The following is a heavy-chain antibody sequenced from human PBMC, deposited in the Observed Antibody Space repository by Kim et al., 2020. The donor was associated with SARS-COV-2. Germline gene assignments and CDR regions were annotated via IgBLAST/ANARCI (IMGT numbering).Heavy chain of an antibody. CDR3: ARAGRQWLVRPIFNYFDY. J-gene: IGHJ4*02. Sequence: SETLSLTCAAYGGSFRGYYWSWIRQPPGKGLEWMGELNYSGSTNYNPSLKSRVTTTVDKSKNQFSLKLSSVIAADTAVYYCARAGRQWLVRPIFNYFDYWGQGTLVTVSS. D-gene: IGHD6-19*01. V-gene: IGHV4-34*01. CDR2: LNYSGST. CDR1: GGSFRGYY.